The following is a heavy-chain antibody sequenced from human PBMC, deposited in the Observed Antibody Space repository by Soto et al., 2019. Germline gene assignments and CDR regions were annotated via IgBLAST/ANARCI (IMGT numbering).Heavy chain of an antibody. CDR3: ASRTRFSGLTGGEFDY. D-gene: IGHD2-8*02. J-gene: IGHJ4*02. CDR1: GYRYTNYW. V-gene: IGHV5-51*01. Sequence: EVQLVQSGAEVKKPGESLKISCKGSGYRYTNYWIGWVRQMPGKGLEWMGIIFPGDSDTRYSPSFQGQVTISADKSINTAYLQWSSLKASDTAMYYCASRTRFSGLTGGEFDYWGQGTLVTVSS. CDR2: IFPGDSDT.